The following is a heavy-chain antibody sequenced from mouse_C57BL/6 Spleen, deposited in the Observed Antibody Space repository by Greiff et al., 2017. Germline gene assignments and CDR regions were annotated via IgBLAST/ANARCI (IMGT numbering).Heavy chain of an antibody. V-gene: IGHV1-55*01. CDR3: ARYDYDVGAMDY. J-gene: IGHJ4*01. CDR1: GYTFTSYW. CDR2: IYPGSGST. Sequence: QVQLQQPGAELVKPGASVKMSCKASGYTFTSYWITWVKQRPGQGLEWIGDIYPGSGSTNYNEKFKSKATLTVDTSSSTAYMQLSSLTSEDSAVYYCARYDYDVGAMDYWGQGTSVTVSS. D-gene: IGHD2-4*01.